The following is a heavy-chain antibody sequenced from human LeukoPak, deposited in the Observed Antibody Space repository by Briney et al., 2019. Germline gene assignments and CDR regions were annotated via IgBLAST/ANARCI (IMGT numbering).Heavy chain of an antibody. CDR3: AREGGYSYGDAPLHFDY. CDR2: IYTSGNT. CDR1: GGSISSGGYY. Sequence: SETLSLTCTVSGGSISSGGYYWSWIRQPAGKGLEWIGRIYTSGNTNYNPSLKSRVTISVDTSKNQFSLKLSSVTAADTAVYYCAREGGYSYGDAPLHFDYWGQGTLVTVSS. J-gene: IGHJ4*02. D-gene: IGHD5-18*01. V-gene: IGHV4-61*02.